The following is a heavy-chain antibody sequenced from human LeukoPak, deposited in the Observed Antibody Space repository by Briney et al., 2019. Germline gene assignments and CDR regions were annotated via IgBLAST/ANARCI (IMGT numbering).Heavy chain of an antibody. J-gene: IGHJ6*03. CDR2: ISGSGDNT. CDR1: GFTFSSYA. CDR3: TRGVPQQYYYYMDV. V-gene: IGHV3-23*01. Sequence: PGGSLRLSCAASGFTFSSYAMSWVRQPPGKGLEWVSGISGSGDNTYYADSVKGRFTISRDNSKTPLYLQMNSLKPDDTAVYYCTRGVPQQYYYYMDVWGKGTTVTVS. D-gene: IGHD2-2*01.